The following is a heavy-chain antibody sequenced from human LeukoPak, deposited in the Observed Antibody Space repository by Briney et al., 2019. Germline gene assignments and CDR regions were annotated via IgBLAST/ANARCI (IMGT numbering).Heavy chain of an antibody. CDR3: AVETDTAMAMGVYFDY. Sequence: ASVKVSCKASGYTFTGYYMHWVRPAPGQGLEWMGWINPNSGGTNYAQKFQGRVTMTRDTSISTAYMELSRLRSDDTAVYYCAVETDTAMAMGVYFDYWGQGTLVTVSS. CDR2: INPNSGGT. J-gene: IGHJ4*02. CDR1: GYTFTGYY. D-gene: IGHD5-18*01. V-gene: IGHV1-2*02.